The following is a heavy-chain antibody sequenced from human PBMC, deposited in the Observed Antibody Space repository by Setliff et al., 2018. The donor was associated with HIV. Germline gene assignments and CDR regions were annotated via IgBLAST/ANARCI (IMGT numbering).Heavy chain of an antibody. J-gene: IGHJ4*02. CDR1: GASITSGGFY. CDR2: IYYSGNP. CDR3: ARGFDYAQRPPLYYFDY. D-gene: IGHD2-2*01. Sequence: PSETLSLTCTVSGASITSGGFYCNWFRQHPGKGLEWIGYIYYSGNPFYNPSLRSRVTISLDTSKNQFSLKLSSVTAADTAVYYCARGFDYAQRPPLYYFDYWGQGTLVTVSS. V-gene: IGHV4-31*03.